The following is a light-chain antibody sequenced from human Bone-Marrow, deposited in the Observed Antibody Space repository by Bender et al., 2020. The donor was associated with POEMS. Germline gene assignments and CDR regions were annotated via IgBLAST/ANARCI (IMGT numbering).Light chain of an antibody. CDR3: QSADNSGTWV. J-gene: IGLJ3*02. V-gene: IGLV3-25*03. CDR2: KDN. Sequence: SYELTQPPSVSVFPGQTARITCSADALSKQYGYWYQQKPGQAPMLVIYKDNERASGIPERFSGSSSGTTVTLTISGVQTEDEADYYCQSADNSGTWVFGGGTKLTVL. CDR1: ALSKQY.